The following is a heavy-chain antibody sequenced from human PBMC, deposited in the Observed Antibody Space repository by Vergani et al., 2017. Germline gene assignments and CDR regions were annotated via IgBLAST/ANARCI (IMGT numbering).Heavy chain of an antibody. D-gene: IGHD3-3*01. CDR3: ARVDYDFWMGGFDP. J-gene: IGHJ5*02. V-gene: IGHV4-31*03. CDR1: GGSISSGGYY. Sequence: QVQLQESGPGLVKPSQTLSLTCTVSGGSISSGGYYWSWIRKHPGKGLEWIGYIYYSGSTYYNPSLKSRVTISVDTSKNQFSLKLSSVTAADTAVYYCARVDYDFWMGGFDPWGQGTLVTVSS. CDR2: IYYSGST.